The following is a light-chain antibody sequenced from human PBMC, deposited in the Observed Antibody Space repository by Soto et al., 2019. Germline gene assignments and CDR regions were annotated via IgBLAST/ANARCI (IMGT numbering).Light chain of an antibody. Sequence: EIVMTQSPATLSVSPGERATLSCRASQSVSSNLAWYQQKPGQAPRLLIYGASTRATGILARFSDSGSGTEFTLTTICLQTEDFASYYCQQYNNWLWTSGQGTKVEIK. CDR1: QSVSSN. V-gene: IGKV3-15*01. CDR3: QQYNNWLWT. CDR2: GAS. J-gene: IGKJ1*01.